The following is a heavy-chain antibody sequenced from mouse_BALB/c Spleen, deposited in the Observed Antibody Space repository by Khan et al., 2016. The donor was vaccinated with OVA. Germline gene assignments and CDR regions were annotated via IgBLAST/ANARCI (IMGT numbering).Heavy chain of an antibody. V-gene: IGHV1S136*01. J-gene: IGHJ3*01. Sequence: EVKLLESGPELVKPGASVKMSCKASGYTFTSYVMHWVKQKPGQGLEWIGYISPNNDGSKYNEKFRGKATLTSDKSSSTAYMELSSLPSEDSAVYYCLRSLFYYGSADEGFAYWGQGTLVTVSA. CDR2: ISPNNDGS. D-gene: IGHD1-1*01. CDR1: GYTFTSYV. CDR3: LRSLFYYGSADEGFAY.